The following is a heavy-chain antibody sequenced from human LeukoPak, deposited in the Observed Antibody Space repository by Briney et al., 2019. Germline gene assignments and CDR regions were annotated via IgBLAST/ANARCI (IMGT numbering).Heavy chain of an antibody. V-gene: IGHV4-39*01. Sequence: SETLSLTCIVSGGSISSGTYYWGWIRQPPGKGLEWIGTIYYSGSTYYNTSLKSRVTISVDRSKNQFSLKLSSVTAADTAVYYCARAANWYYDILTGYPASNWFDPWGQGTLVTVSS. CDR1: GGSISSGTYY. J-gene: IGHJ5*02. D-gene: IGHD3-9*01. CDR2: IYYSGST. CDR3: ARAANWYYDILTGYPASNWFDP.